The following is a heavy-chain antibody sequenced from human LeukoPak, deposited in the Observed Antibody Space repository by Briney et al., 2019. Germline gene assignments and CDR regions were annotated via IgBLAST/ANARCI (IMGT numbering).Heavy chain of an antibody. CDR1: GFTFSSYA. J-gene: IGHJ4*02. Sequence: GGSLRLSCAASGFTFSSYAMSWVRQAPGKGLEWVSGISGSGSSAYYADSVKGRFTISRDNSKNTLYLQMNGLRAEDTAKYYCANDRQPSTWLVLSILDSWGQGTLVTVSS. D-gene: IGHD6-19*01. CDR2: ISGSGSSA. CDR3: ANDRQPSTWLVLSILDS. V-gene: IGHV3-23*01.